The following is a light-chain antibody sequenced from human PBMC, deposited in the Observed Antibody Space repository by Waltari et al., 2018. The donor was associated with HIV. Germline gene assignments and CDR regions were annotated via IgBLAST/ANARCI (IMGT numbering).Light chain of an antibody. J-gene: IGKJ1*01. CDR1: QSVSSN. V-gene: IGKV3-15*01. CDR3: QQYNKA. Sequence: EIVMPQTPATLSASPGERPTLSCRASQSVSSNLAWYQQKPGQAPRLLIYGASTRATGIPARFSGSGSGTEFTLTISSLQSEDFAVYYCQQYNKAFGQGTKVEIK. CDR2: GAS.